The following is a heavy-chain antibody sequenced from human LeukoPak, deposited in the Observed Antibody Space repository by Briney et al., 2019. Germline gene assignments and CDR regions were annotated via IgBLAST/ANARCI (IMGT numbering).Heavy chain of an antibody. CDR3: ARKDGDY. CDR2: IYSSGSA. Sequence: SETLSLTCTVSGASISSFHWTWIRQSAGKGLEWIGLIYSSGSAIYNPSLKSRVAMSVDMTKNQLSLKLSSVTAADTAMYYCARKDGDYWGQGTLDTVSS. CDR1: GASISSFH. J-gene: IGHJ4*02. V-gene: IGHV4-4*07.